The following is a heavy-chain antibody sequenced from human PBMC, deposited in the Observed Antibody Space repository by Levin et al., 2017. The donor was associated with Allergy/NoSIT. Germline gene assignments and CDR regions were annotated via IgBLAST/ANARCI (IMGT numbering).Heavy chain of an antibody. V-gene: IGHV3-15*01. CDR3: TTSSYYYDSSGYYLDY. CDR2: IKSKTDGGTT. Sequence: GESLKISCAASGFTFSNAWMSWVRQAPGKGLEWVGRIKSKTDGGTTDYAAPVKGRFTISRDDSKNTLYLQMNSLKTEDTAVYYCTTSSYYYDSSGYYLDYWGQGTLVTVSS. J-gene: IGHJ4*02. D-gene: IGHD3-22*01. CDR1: GFTFSNAW.